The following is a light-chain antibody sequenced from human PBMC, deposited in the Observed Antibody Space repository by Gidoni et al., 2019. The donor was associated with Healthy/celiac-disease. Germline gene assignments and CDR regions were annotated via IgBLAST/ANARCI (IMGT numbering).Light chain of an antibody. V-gene: IGKV1-39*01. CDR1: QSISSY. CDR3: QQSYSTPIT. CDR2: AAS. J-gene: IGKJ5*01. Sequence: DSQMTQSPSSLSASVGDRVTITCRASQSISSYLNWYQQKPGKAPKLLIYAASSLQSGVPSRFSGSGSGTDFTLTISSLQPEDFATYYCQQSYSTPITFXXXTRLEIK.